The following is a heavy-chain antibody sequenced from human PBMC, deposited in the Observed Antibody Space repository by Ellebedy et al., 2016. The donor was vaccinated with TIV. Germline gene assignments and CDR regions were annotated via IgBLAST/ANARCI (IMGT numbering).Heavy chain of an antibody. J-gene: IGHJ4*02. V-gene: IGHV1-46*04. Sequence: AASVKVSCKASGYTFTSYYMHWVRQAPGQGLEWMGIINPSGGSTTYAQKLQGRVTMTRDTSTSTVYMELSSLRSEDTAVYYCARARSSGWLHTPDYWGQGTLVTVPS. CDR1: GYTFTSYY. CDR3: ARARSSGWLHTPDY. CDR2: INPSGGST. D-gene: IGHD6-19*01.